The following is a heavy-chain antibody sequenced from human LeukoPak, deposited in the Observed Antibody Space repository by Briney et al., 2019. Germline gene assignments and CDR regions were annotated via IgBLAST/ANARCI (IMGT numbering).Heavy chain of an antibody. CDR3: ARDSGLRDYYYYGMDV. J-gene: IGHJ6*04. Sequence: QPGGSLRLSCAASGINFSDSEMNWVRQAPGKGLEWVANIKQDGSEKYYVDSVKGRFTISRDNAKNSLYLQMNSLRAEDTAVYYCARDSGLRDYYYYGMDVWGKGTTVTVSS. D-gene: IGHD2-15*01. CDR1: GINFSDSE. CDR2: IKQDGSEK. V-gene: IGHV3-7*03.